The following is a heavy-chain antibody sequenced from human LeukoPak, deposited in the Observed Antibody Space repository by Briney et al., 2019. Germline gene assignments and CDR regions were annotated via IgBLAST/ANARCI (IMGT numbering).Heavy chain of an antibody. CDR2: ISGSGGSK. Sequence: GGSLRLSCAASGFTFSSYAMSWVRQAPGKGLEWVSTISGSGGSKYYADSVKGRFTISRDNSKNTLYLQMNSLRAEDTAVYYCAKEGLAVLGIWEAVDYWGQGTLVTVSS. J-gene: IGHJ4*02. V-gene: IGHV3-23*01. CDR1: GFTFSSYA. CDR3: AKEGLAVLGIWEAVDY. D-gene: IGHD7-27*01.